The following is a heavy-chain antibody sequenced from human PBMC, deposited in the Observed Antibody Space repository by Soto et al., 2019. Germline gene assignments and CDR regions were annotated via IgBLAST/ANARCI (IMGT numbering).Heavy chain of an antibody. Sequence: PGGSLRLSCAASGFTFSSYAMSWVRQAPGKGLEWVSAISGSGGSTYYADSVKGRFTISRDNSKNTLYLQMNSLRAEDTAVYYFLIKLAVAWGDGRNNWFDPWGQGTLVTVSS. D-gene: IGHD6-19*01. CDR1: GFTFSSYA. V-gene: IGHV3-23*01. CDR3: LIKLAVAWGDGRNNWFDP. CDR2: ISGSGGST. J-gene: IGHJ5*02.